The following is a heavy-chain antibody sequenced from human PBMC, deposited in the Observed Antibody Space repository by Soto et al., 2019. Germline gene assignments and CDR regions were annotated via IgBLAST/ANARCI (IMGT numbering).Heavy chain of an antibody. V-gene: IGHV1-69*01. J-gene: IGHJ6*02. CDR1: GDMFRNSA. D-gene: IGHD3-10*01. CDR3: ARARLSNGDPNFSFFYGLDV. CDR2: IIPLFRKT. Sequence: QVQLVQSGAEVKRPGSSVKVSCKASGDMFRNSAFTWVRQAPGQGLAWMGVIIPLFRKTDVAQKFQGRVNLTADESTSSLYMEVSSLISEDTAVYYCARARLSNGDPNFSFFYGLDVWGQGTTITVSS.